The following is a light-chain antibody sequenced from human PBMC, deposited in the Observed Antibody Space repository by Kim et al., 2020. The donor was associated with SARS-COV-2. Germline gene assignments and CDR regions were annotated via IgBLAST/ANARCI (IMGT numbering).Light chain of an antibody. CDR2: DVS. Sequence: QSALTQPASVSGSPGQSITISCTGTSSDVGGYNYVSWYQQHPGKAPKLMIYDVSKRPSGVSNRFSGSKSGNTASLTISGLQAEDEAEYYCSSYTSSSTYVFGTGTKV. CDR1: SSDVGGYNY. J-gene: IGLJ1*01. CDR3: SSYTSSSTYV. V-gene: IGLV2-14*01.